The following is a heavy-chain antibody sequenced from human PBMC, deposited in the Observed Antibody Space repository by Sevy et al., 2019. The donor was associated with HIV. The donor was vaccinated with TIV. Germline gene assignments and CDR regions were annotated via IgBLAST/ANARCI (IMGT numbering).Heavy chain of an antibody. Sequence: GGYLRLSCAASGFTLSNNHMHWVRQAPGKGLEWVAAMWYDGSNEYYADAVKGRFTISRDNSKNTLDLQMNSLRAEDTAVYYCARDNLALDVWGQGTTVTVSS. CDR1: GFTLSNNH. CDR2: MWYDGSNE. CDR3: ARDNLALDV. J-gene: IGHJ6*02. V-gene: IGHV3-33*01.